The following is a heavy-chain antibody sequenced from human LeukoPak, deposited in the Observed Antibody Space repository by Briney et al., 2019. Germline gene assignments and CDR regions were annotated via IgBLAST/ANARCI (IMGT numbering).Heavy chain of an antibody. D-gene: IGHD2-2*01. J-gene: IGHJ4*02. CDR3: ARVTTVVPAAFDY. CDR1: GYTFTDYY. CDR2: INPNSGGT. Sequence: GASVKVSCKASGYTFTDYYMHWVRQAPGQGLEWMGWINPNSGGTNYAQKFQGRVTMTRGTSISTAYMELSRLRSDDTAVYYCARVTTVVPAAFDYWGQGTLVTVSS. V-gene: IGHV1-2*02.